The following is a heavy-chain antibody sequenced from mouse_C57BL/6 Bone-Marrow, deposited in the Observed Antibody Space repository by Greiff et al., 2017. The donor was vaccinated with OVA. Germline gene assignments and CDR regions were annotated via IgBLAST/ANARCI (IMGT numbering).Heavy chain of an antibody. CDR2: ISSGGSYT. CDR3: ARHYGSSPAWYAY. J-gene: IGHJ3*01. D-gene: IGHD1-1*01. CDR1: GFTFSSYG. V-gene: IGHV5-6*02. Sequence: DVMLVESGGDLVKPGGSLKLSCAASGFTFSSYGMSWVRQTPDKRLEWVATISSGGSYTYYPDSVKGRFTISRDNAKNTLYLQRSSLKSEDTAMYSWARHYGSSPAWYAYWGQGTLVTVSA.